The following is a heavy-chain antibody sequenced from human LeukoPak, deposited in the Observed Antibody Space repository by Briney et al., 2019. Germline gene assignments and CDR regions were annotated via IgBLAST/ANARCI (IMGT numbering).Heavy chain of an antibody. CDR2: INHSGST. CDR3: ARAYPSWGCSSTSCYRSVWFDH. CDR1: GGSFSGYY. D-gene: IGHD2-2*01. V-gene: IGHV4-34*01. J-gene: IGHJ5*02. Sequence: SETLSLTCAVYGGSFSGYYWSWIRQPPGKGLEWIGEINHSGSTNYNTSLKSRVTISVNTTKNQFSLKLSSVTAADTAVYYCARAYPSWGCSSTSCYRSVWFDHWGQGTLVTVSS.